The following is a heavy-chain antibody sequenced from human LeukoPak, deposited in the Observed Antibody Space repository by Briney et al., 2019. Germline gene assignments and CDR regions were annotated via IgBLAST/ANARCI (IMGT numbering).Heavy chain of an antibody. J-gene: IGHJ4*02. Sequence: GGSLRLSCAASGCTFTTYAIHWVRQAPGKGLEWVAVISYDGIDKYYADFVQGRFTISRDNSKNTLYLEMNSLRPEDTAVYYCARDADIGVLDYWGQGTLVTVSS. CDR1: GCTFTTYA. CDR2: ISYDGIDK. CDR3: ARDADIGVLDY. D-gene: IGHD5-12*01. V-gene: IGHV3-30*01.